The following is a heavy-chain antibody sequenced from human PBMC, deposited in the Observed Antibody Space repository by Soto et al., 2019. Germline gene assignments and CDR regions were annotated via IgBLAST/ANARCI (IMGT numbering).Heavy chain of an antibody. CDR1: GGSISSSSYY. Sequence: PSETLSLTCTVSGGSISSSSYYWGWIRQPPGQGLEWLGTIYSLGNTYYNPSLKSRVTISVDKSRSQLFLKLSSVTAADTAVYYCARGIDETFHAFDYWGQGTLVTVSS. J-gene: IGHJ4*02. V-gene: IGHV4-39*01. CDR3: ARGIDETFHAFDY. D-gene: IGHD3-16*01. CDR2: IYSLGNT.